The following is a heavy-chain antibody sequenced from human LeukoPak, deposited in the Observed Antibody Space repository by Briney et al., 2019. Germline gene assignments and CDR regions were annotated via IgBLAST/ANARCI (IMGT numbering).Heavy chain of an antibody. CDR2: ISGSGGST. Sequence: PGGSLRPSCAASGFTFSSYAMSWVRQAPGKGLEWVSAISGSGGSTYYADSVKGRFTISRDNSKNTLYLQMNSLRAEDTAVYYCAKDPPLGGAVAGNFDYWGQGTLVTVSS. J-gene: IGHJ4*02. V-gene: IGHV3-23*01. CDR1: GFTFSSYA. CDR3: AKDPPLGGAVAGNFDY. D-gene: IGHD6-19*01.